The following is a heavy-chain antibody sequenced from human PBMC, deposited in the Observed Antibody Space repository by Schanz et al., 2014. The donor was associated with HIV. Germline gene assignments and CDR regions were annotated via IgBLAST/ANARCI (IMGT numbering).Heavy chain of an antibody. CDR1: GFPFSNFA. CDR2: ISESGGRT. D-gene: IGHD3-22*01. J-gene: IGHJ4*02. V-gene: IGHV3-23*04. Sequence: VQLVESGGGVAQPGGSLRLSCIASGFPFSNFAMTWVRQAPGKGLEWVSSISESGGRTYYADSVNGRFTISRDNSKNTLYLQMTTLRIDDTAVYYCAKPEYDSRGNSQSHFDYWGQGTLVTVSS. CDR3: AKPEYDSRGNSQSHFDY.